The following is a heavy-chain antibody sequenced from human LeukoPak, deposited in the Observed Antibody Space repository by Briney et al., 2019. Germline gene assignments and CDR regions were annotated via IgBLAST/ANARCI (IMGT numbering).Heavy chain of an antibody. D-gene: IGHD6-19*01. Sequence: PSETLSLTCTVSGGSISSSSYYWGWIRQPPGKGLEWIGSIYYTGNTYYNPSLKSRVTISVDTSKNQFSLKLSSVTAADTAVYYCARERAVRLVQANYYYYYYMDVWGKGTTVTVSS. J-gene: IGHJ6*03. CDR2: IYYTGNT. V-gene: IGHV4-39*07. CDR1: GGSISSSSYY. CDR3: ARERAVRLVQANYYYYYYMDV.